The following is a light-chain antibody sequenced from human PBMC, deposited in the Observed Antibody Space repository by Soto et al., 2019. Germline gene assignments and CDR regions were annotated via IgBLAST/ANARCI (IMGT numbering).Light chain of an antibody. J-gene: IGLJ1*01. CDR1: SSDVGDYNY. CDR2: EVS. Sequence: QAVRSESASLSGSPRQSITISCTGTSSDVGDYNYVSWYQQHPGKAPKLMIYEVSNRPSGVSNRFSGSKSGNTASLTISGLQAEDEADYFCSSYTSSSTHNYVFGTGNKVTVL. V-gene: IGLV2-14*01. CDR3: SSYTSSSTHNYV.